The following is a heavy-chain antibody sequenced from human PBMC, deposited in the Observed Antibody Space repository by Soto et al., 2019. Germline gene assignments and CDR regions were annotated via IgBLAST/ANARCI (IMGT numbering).Heavy chain of an antibody. CDR1: GGTFSSYA. D-gene: IGHD1-7*01. Sequence: QVQLVQSGAEVKKPGSSVKVSCKASGGTFSSYAISWVRQAPGQRLEWMGGIIPIFGTTNYAQKFQGRVTITADESTSTADMALSSLRSEDLGVYYCAGPPELTRIYYYYGLDVWGQGTKVTVSS. CDR3: AGPPELTRIYYYYGLDV. CDR2: IIPIFGTT. J-gene: IGHJ6*02. V-gene: IGHV1-69*12.